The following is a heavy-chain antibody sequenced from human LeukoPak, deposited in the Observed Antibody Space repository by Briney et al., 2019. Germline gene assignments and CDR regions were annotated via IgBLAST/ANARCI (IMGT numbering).Heavy chain of an antibody. CDR1: GGTFSSYA. CDR3: ASWNDDYSNYGGVDP. CDR2: IIPIFGTA. V-gene: IGHV1-69*13. D-gene: IGHD4-11*01. J-gene: IGHJ5*02. Sequence: SVKVSCKASGGTFSSYAISWVRQAPGQGLEWMGGIIPIFGTANYAQNFQGRVTITADESTSTAYMELSSLRSEDTAVYYCASWNDDYSNYGGVDPWGQGTLVTVSS.